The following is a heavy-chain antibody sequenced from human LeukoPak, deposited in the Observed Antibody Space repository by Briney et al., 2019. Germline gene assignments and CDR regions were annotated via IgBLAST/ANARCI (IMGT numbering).Heavy chain of an antibody. D-gene: IGHD3-3*02. CDR1: GFTVSSNY. V-gene: IGHV3-66*01. CDR2: IYSGGST. J-gene: IGHJ4*02. CDR3: ARELGIASSYFDY. Sequence: GGSLRLSCEVSGFTVSSNYMSWVRQVPGKGLEWLSVIYSGGSTYYAESVKGRFTISRDNSKNTLYLHMNSLRAEDTAVYYCARELGIASSYFDYWGQRTLVTVSS.